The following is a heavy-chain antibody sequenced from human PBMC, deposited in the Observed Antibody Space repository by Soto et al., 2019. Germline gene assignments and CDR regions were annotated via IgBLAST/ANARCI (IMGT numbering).Heavy chain of an antibody. CDR1: GGSISSYY. D-gene: IGHD3-3*01. J-gene: IGHJ4*02. V-gene: IGHV4-59*01. CDR2: IYYSGST. Sequence: QVQLQESGPGLVKPSETLSLTYTVSGGSISSYYWSWIRQPPGKGLEWIGYIYYSGSTNYNPSLKSRVTISVDTSKNQFSLKLSSVTAADTAVYYCASDTIFRYWGQGTLVTVSS. CDR3: ASDTIFRY.